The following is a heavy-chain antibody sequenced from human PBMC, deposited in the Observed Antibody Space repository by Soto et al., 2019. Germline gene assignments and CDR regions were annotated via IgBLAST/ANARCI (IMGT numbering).Heavy chain of an antibody. CDR3: ARCRAAAGLPSLDY. D-gene: IGHD6-13*01. V-gene: IGHV4-59*01. Sequence: QVQLQESGPGLVKPSESLSLTCTFSGGSISTFYWNLFRQAPGKGLECIGVIYYRGSTNYNPSLNSRVTISLDTTKNQCSLSLNSVTAADTAVYYCARCRAAAGLPSLDYWGQGTLVTVSS. CDR1: GGSISTFY. J-gene: IGHJ4*02. CDR2: IYYRGST.